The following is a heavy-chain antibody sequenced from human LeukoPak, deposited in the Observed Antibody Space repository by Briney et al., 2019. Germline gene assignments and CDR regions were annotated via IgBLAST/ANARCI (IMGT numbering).Heavy chain of an antibody. J-gene: IGHJ4*02. CDR2: IYYSGST. CDR1: GGSFSGYY. Sequence: SETLSLTCAVYGGSFSGYYWSWIRQPPGKGLEWIGYIYYSGSTNYNPSLKSRVTISVDTSKNQFSLKLSSVTAADTAVYYCARDLDNRSFDYWGQGTLVTVSS. CDR3: ARDLDNRSFDY. V-gene: IGHV4-59*01. D-gene: IGHD2-2*03.